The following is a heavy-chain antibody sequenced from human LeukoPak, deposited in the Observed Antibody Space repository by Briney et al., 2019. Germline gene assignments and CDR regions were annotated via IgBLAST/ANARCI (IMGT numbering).Heavy chain of an antibody. V-gene: IGHV3-23*01. Sequence: PGGSLRLSCVASGLSVNDNYMSWVRQAPGKGLEWVSSISGSGGSTYSADSVKGRFTISRDNSKNTLYLQMNSLRAEDTALYYCAKDRSCTNDICHGDFDYWGQGTLVTVSS. CDR2: ISGSGGST. CDR1: GLSVNDNY. D-gene: IGHD2-8*01. CDR3: AKDRSCTNDICHGDFDY. J-gene: IGHJ4*02.